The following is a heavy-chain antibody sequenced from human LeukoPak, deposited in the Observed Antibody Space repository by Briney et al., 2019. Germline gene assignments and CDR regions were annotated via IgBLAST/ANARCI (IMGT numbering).Heavy chain of an antibody. J-gene: IGHJ4*02. D-gene: IGHD5-12*01. CDR3: ARWGDIVASPEY. CDR1: GYSISSGYY. Sequence: PSETLSLTCAVSGYSISSGYYWGWIRQPPGKGLEWIGSIYHSGSTYYNPSLKSRVTISVDTSKNQFSLKLSSVTAADTAVYYCARWGDIVASPEYWGQGTLVTVSS. V-gene: IGHV4-38-2*01. CDR2: IYHSGST.